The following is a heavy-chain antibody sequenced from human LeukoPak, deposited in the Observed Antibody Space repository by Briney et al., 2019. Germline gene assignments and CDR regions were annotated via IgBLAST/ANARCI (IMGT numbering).Heavy chain of an antibody. CDR3: ARPVLAYCGGDCFKSLYAFDI. CDR2: ISAYNGNT. D-gene: IGHD2-21*01. V-gene: IGHV1-18*01. J-gene: IGHJ3*02. CDR1: GYTFTSYG. Sequence: ASVKVSCKASGYTFTSYGISWVRQAPGQGLEWMGWISAYNGNTNYAQKLQGRVTMTTDTSTSTAYMELRSLRSDDTAVYYCARPVLAYCGGDCFKSLYAFDIWGQGTMVTVSS.